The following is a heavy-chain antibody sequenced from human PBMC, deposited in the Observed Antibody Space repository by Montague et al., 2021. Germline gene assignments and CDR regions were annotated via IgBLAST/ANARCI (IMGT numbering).Heavy chain of an antibody. Sequence: SLRLSCAASGFTFSSYWMHWVRQAPGKGLVWVSRISTDGSSTTYADSVKGRFTTSRGNAKNRLYLQMNSLRAEDTAVYYCTFYKFRETPRGFDYWGQGTLVTVSA. CDR3: TFYKFRETPRGFDY. D-gene: IGHD3-10*01. CDR1: GFTFSSYW. J-gene: IGHJ4*02. V-gene: IGHV3-74*01. CDR2: ISTDGSST.